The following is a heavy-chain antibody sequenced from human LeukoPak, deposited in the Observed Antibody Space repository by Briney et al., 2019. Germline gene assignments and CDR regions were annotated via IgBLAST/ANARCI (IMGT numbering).Heavy chain of an antibody. V-gene: IGHV3-23*01. CDR1: GFTFSSYA. CDR3: AKTLARHGTFDY. D-gene: IGHD1-14*01. CDR2: ISGSGAST. Sequence: PGGSLRLSCAASGFTFSSYAMSWVRQAPGRGLEWVSAISGSGASTYYADSVKGRFTISRDNSKNTLSLQMSSLRAEDTAVYYCAKTLARHGTFDYWSQGTLVTVSS. J-gene: IGHJ4*02.